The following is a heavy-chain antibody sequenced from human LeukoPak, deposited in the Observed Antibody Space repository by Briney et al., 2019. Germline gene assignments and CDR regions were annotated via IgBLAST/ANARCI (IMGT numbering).Heavy chain of an antibody. J-gene: IGHJ4*02. CDR1: GFTFSSYG. CDR2: ISYDGSNK. CDR3: AKDRGARPYCDGDCYFDY. D-gene: IGHD2-21*02. Sequence: GGSLRLSCAASGFTFSSYGMHWVRQAPGKGLEWVAVISYDGSNKYYADSVKGRFTISRDNSKNTLYLQMNSLRAEDTAVYYCAKDRGARPYCDGDCYFDYWGQGTLVTVSS. V-gene: IGHV3-30*18.